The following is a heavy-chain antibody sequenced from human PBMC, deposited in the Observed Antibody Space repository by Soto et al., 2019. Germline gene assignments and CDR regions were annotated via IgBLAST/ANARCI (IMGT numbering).Heavy chain of an antibody. V-gene: IGHV3-11*01. CDR1: AFKFSDYY. D-gene: IGHD3-9*01. CDR2: ISSNSSSI. CDR3: ARHSDILTGYSTEFDF. Sequence: QVHLVESGGGLVKPGGSLRLSCAASAFKFSDYYMSWIRQAPGKGLEWVSYISSNSSSIYYADSVKGRFTISRDNAKNSLYLQMNSLRAEDTAVYYCARHSDILTGYSTEFDFWGQGTLVTASS. J-gene: IGHJ4*02.